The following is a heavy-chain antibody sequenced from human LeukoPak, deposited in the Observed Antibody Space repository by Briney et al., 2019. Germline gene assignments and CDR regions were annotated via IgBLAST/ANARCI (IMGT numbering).Heavy chain of an antibody. D-gene: IGHD3-9*01. Sequence: ASVKVSCKASGYTFTGYYMHWVRQAPGQGLEWMGWINPNSGGTNYAQKFQGRVTMTRDTSISTAYMELSRLGSDDTAVYYCARVGNFDWLFFGGYFDYWGQGTLVTVSS. CDR1: GYTFTGYY. J-gene: IGHJ4*02. CDR3: ARVGNFDWLFFGGYFDY. CDR2: INPNSGGT. V-gene: IGHV1-2*02.